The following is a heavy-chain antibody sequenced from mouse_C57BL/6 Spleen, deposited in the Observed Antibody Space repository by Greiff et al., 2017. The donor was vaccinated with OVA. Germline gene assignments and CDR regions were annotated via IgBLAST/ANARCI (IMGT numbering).Heavy chain of an antibody. CDR3: ARGVYYGSSPFAY. V-gene: IGHV1-81*01. D-gene: IGHD1-1*01. CDR1: GYTFTSYG. CDR2: IYPRSGNT. J-gene: IGHJ3*01. Sequence: QVQLQQSGAELARPGASVKLSCKASGYTFTSYGISWVKQRTGQGLEWIGEIYPRSGNTYYNEKFKGKATLTADKSSSTAYMELRSLTSEDSAVYFCARGVYYGSSPFAYWGQGALVTVSA.